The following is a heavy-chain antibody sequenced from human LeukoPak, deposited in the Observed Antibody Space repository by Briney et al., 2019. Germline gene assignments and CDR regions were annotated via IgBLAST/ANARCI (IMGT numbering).Heavy chain of an antibody. CDR1: GFTFSSNA. Sequence: PGRSLRLSCAASGFTFSSNAMHWVRQAPGKGLEWVAVISYDGSNKYHADSVKGRFTIARDNSKNTLYLQMNSLRPEDTAVYYCAKADTSGWYNFDYWGQGTLVTVSS. CDR2: ISYDGSNK. V-gene: IGHV3-30*18. CDR3: AKADTSGWYNFDY. J-gene: IGHJ4*02. D-gene: IGHD6-19*01.